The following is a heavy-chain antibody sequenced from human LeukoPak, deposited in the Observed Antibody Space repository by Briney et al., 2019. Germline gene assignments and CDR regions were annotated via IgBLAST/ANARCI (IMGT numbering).Heavy chain of an antibody. D-gene: IGHD2-2*01. V-gene: IGHV1-46*01. CDR1: GYTFTSYY. J-gene: IGHJ4*02. Sequence: ASVKVSCKASGYTFTSYYMHWVRQAPAQGLEWMGIINPSGGSTSYAQKFQGRVTMTRDTSTSTVYMELSSLRSEDTAVYYCARDRLQYCSSTSCSTRGSFDYWGQGTLVTVSS. CDR2: INPSGGST. CDR3: ARDRLQYCSSTSCSTRGSFDY.